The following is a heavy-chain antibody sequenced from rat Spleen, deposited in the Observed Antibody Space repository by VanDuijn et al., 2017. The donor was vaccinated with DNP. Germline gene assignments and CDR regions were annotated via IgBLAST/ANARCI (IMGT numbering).Heavy chain of an antibody. CDR2: ISIGGGGT. V-gene: IGHV5-7*01. Sequence: VQLVESGGDFVQPGRSLRLSCAASGFTFSAYNMAWVRQAPKKALEWVATISIGGGGTYYPDSVKGRFTISRDNAKSSLYLQMNRLRSEDTATYYCARQRVMYTTATGFAYWGQGTLVTVSS. D-gene: IGHD1-6*01. CDR3: ARQRVMYTTATGFAY. J-gene: IGHJ3*01. CDR1: GFTFSAYN.